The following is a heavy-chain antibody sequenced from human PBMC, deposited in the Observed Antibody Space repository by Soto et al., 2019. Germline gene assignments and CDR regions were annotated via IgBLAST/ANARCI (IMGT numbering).Heavy chain of an antibody. Sequence: SGPTLVQPTQTLTLTCTFSGFSLSPDEVSVGWIRQPPGKALEWLAVIYWNDDKRYNTYLKRRLTITKDTSKNQVVLTMTNMDPVDTATYYCARQGHYGDYDYWGQGTLVTVSS. D-gene: IGHD4-17*01. V-gene: IGHV2-5*01. J-gene: IGHJ4*02. CDR1: GFSLSPDEVS. CDR2: IYWNDDK. CDR3: ARQGHYGDYDY.